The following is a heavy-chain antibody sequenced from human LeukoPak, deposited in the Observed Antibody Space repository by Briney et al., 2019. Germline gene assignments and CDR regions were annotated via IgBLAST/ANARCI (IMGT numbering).Heavy chain of an antibody. Sequence: RSGGSLRLSCAASGFSLSSYGMHWVRQAPGKGLEWVAVMRSDGSNQNYADSVKGRFTISRDNSKNTLYLQMNSLRAEDTAVYYCAKEGYSGYVVESPQSRGEYWGQGTLVTVSS. CDR3: AKEGYSGYVVESPQSRGEY. V-gene: IGHV3-30*02. D-gene: IGHD5-12*01. CDR1: GFSLSSYG. J-gene: IGHJ4*02. CDR2: MRSDGSNQ.